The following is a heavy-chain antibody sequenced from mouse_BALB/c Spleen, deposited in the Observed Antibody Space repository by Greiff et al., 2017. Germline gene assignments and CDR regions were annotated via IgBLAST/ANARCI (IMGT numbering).Heavy chain of an antibody. J-gene: IGHJ4*01. D-gene: IGHD1-2*01. CDR3: ARGDLSTANYAMDY. CDR1: GYSFTSYW. CDR2: IHPSDSET. Sequence: VQLQESGPELVKPGASVKVSCKASGYSFTSYWMNWVKQRPGQGLEWIGMIHPSDSETRLNQKFKDKATLTVDKSSSTAYMQLSSPTSEDSAVYYCARGDLSTANYAMDYWGQGTSVTVSS. V-gene: IGHV1S126*01.